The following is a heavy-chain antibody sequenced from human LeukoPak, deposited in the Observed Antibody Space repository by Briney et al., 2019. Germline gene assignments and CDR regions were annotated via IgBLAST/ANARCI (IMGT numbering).Heavy chain of an antibody. CDR1: GGSFSGYY. CDR2: INHNGST. Sequence: PSETLSLTCAVYGGSFSGYYWSWIRQPPGKGLEWIGEINHNGSTNYNPSLKSRVTISVDTSKNQFSLKLSSVTAADTAVYYCARGRGRIAVAGRGYFDYWGQGTLVTVSS. V-gene: IGHV4-34*01. CDR3: ARGRGRIAVAGRGYFDY. J-gene: IGHJ4*02. D-gene: IGHD6-13*01.